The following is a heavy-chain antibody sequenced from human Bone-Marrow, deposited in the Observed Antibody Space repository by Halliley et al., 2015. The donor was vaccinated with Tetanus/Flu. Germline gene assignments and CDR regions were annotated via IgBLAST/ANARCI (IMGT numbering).Heavy chain of an antibody. CDR3: ARGTLWELATVSEY. J-gene: IGHJ4*02. V-gene: IGHV4-59*09. CDR2: IHHNGES. D-gene: IGHD1-26*01. Sequence: LEWPGYIHHNGESNSNPSLKSRVTITIDTSKNQFSLKLNSATAADTAVYFCARGTLWELATVSEYWGQGIQVTVSS.